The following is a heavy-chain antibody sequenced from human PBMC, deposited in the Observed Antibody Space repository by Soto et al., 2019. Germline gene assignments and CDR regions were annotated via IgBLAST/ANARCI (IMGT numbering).Heavy chain of an antibody. J-gene: IGHJ4*02. CDR2: IYYSGST. CDR3: ASYYDSSGYYAYYFDY. Sequence: SETLSLTCTVSGGSISSGDYYWSWIRQPPGKGLEWIGYIYYSGSTYYNPSLKSRVTISVVTSKNQFSLKLSSVTAADTAVYYCASYYDSSGYYAYYFDYWGQGTLVTSPQ. D-gene: IGHD3-22*01. CDR1: GGSISSGDYY. V-gene: IGHV4-30-4*01.